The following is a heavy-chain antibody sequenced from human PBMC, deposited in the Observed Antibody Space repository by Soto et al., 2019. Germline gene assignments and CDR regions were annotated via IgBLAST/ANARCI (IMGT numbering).Heavy chain of an antibody. CDR2: IYWDDDK. D-gene: IGHD3-3*01. CDR3: AXTQGVRFLERLSYGMDV. CDR1: GFSLSTSGVG. Sequence: SGPTLVNPTQTLTLTCTFSGFSLSTSGVGVGWIRQPPGKALEWLALIYWDDDKRYSPSLKSRLTITKDTSKNQVVLTMTNMDPVDTATYYCAXTQGVRFLERLSYGMDVWGQGTTVTVSS. J-gene: IGHJ6*02. V-gene: IGHV2-5*02.